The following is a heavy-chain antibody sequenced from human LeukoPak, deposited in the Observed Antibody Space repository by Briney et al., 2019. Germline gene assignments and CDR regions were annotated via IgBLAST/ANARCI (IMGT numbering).Heavy chain of an antibody. Sequence: PRASVKVSCKASGYTFTSYGISWVRQAPGQGLEWMGWISAYNGNTNYAQKLQGRVTMTTDTSTSTAYMELRSLRSDDTAVYYCATGPIVATTSPLYYYGMDVWGQGTTVTVSS. J-gene: IGHJ6*02. CDR2: ISAYNGNT. CDR1: GYTFTSYG. V-gene: IGHV1-18*01. CDR3: ATGPIVATTSPLYYYGMDV. D-gene: IGHD5-12*01.